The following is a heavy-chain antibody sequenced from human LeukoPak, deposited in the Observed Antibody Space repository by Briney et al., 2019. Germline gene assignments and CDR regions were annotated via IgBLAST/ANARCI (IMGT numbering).Heavy chain of an antibody. J-gene: IGHJ4*02. V-gene: IGHV1-24*01. CDR3: ARGKGTLWFGESFYSPTLYYFDY. D-gene: IGHD3-10*01. CDR1: GYTLTELS. Sequence: GASVKVSCKVSGYTLTELSMHWVRQAPGKGLEWIGGFDPEDGETIYAQKFQGRVTMTRNTSISTAYMELSSLRSEDTAVYYCARGKGTLWFGESFYSPTLYYFDYWGQGTLVTVSS. CDR2: FDPEDGET.